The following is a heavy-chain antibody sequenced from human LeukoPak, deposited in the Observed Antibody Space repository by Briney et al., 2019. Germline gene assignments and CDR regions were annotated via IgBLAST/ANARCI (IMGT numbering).Heavy chain of an antibody. Sequence: GGSLRLSCEASGFTVSNNYMSWVRQAPGKGLEWVSVIYSGGTTYYADSVKGRFTISRDNSKNTLYLQMNSLRAEDTAVYYCASRSGSYWGFDYWGQGTLVTVSS. J-gene: IGHJ4*02. V-gene: IGHV3-66*01. CDR3: ASRSGSYWGFDY. CDR2: IYSGGTT. D-gene: IGHD1-26*01. CDR1: GFTVSNNY.